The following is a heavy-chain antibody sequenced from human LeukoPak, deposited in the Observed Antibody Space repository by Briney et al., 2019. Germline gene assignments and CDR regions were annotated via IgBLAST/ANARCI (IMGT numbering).Heavy chain of an antibody. CDR2: IKQDGSEK. D-gene: IGHD3-10*01. CDR3: ARSYYCGSGRSYYYYYGMDV. V-gene: IGHV3-7*01. Sequence: GGSLRLSCAASGFTFSSYWMSWVRQAPGKGLEWVANIKQDGSEKYYVDSVKGRFTISRDNAKNSLYLQMNSLRAEDTAVYYCARSYYCGSGRSYYYYYGMDVWGQGTTVTVSS. J-gene: IGHJ6*02. CDR1: GFTFSSYW.